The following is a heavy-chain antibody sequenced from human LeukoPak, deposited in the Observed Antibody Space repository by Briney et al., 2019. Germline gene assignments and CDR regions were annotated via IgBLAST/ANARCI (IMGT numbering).Heavy chain of an antibody. J-gene: IGHJ2*01. D-gene: IGHD5-18*01. V-gene: IGHV4-31*03. Sequence: SETLSLTCTVSGGSISSGGYYWSWIRQHPGKGLEWIGYIYYSGSTYYNPSLKSRVTISVDTSKNQFSLKLSSATAADTAVYYCARVELWPYFDLWGRGTLVTVSS. CDR2: IYYSGST. CDR1: GGSISSGGYY. CDR3: ARVELWPYFDL.